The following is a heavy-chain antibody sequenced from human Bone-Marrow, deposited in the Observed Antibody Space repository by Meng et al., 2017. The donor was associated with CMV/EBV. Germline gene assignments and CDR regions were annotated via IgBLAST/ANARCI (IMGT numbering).Heavy chain of an antibody. CDR2: IYYSGST. Sequence: SETLSFTCTVSGGSISSYYWSWIRQPPGKGLEWIGYIYYSGSTNYNPSLKSRVTISVDTSKNQFSLKLSSVTAADTAVYYCARVAPQELGSGVCYFDYWGQGTLVTVSS. V-gene: IGHV4-59*01. CDR3: ARVAPQELGSGVCYFDY. CDR1: GGSISSYY. D-gene: IGHD7-27*01. J-gene: IGHJ4*02.